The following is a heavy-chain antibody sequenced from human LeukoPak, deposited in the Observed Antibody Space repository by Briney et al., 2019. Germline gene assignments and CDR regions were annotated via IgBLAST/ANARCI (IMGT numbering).Heavy chain of an antibody. V-gene: IGHV4-61*02. CDR3: ARGGDRGTIFGVVID. Sequence: PSETLSLTCTVSGGSISSGSYYWSWIRQPAGKGLEWIGRIYTSGSTNYNPSHKSRVTISVDTSKNQFSLKLSSVTAADTAVYYCARGGDRGTIFGVVIDWGQGTLVTVSS. CDR1: GGSISSGSYY. J-gene: IGHJ4*02. CDR2: IYTSGST. D-gene: IGHD3-3*01.